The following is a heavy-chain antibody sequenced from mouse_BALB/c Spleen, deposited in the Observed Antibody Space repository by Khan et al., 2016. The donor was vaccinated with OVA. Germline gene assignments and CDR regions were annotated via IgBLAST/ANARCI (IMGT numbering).Heavy chain of an antibody. D-gene: IGHD1-1*01. CDR3: ASCRLLLRYPDYFDY. CDR1: GYSFTIDYA. J-gene: IGHJ2*01. Sequence: EVQLVETGPGLLKPSQSLSLTCTVTGYSFTIDYAWYWIRQFPGNKLECMAYIGYSGSTTYNPSLRSRISITRDTSKNQFFLQLNSVTTEDTATYYCASCRLLLRYPDYFDYWGQGTTLTVSS. V-gene: IGHV3-2*02. CDR2: IGYSGST.